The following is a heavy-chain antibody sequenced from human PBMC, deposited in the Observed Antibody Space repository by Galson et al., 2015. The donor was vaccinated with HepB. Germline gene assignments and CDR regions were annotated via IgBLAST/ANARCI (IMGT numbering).Heavy chain of an antibody. V-gene: IGHV3-48*04. CDR3: ARERGSIFSQLYYFDY. CDR1: GFTFNGYS. D-gene: IGHD3-16*01. CDR2: ISSSSSTTI. J-gene: IGHJ4*02. Sequence: SLRLSCAASGFTFNGYSMNWVRQAPGKGLEWLSYISSSSSTTIYYADSVKGRFTISRVNAKSSLYLQMNSLRAEDTAVYYCARERGSIFSQLYYFDYWGQGALVTVSS.